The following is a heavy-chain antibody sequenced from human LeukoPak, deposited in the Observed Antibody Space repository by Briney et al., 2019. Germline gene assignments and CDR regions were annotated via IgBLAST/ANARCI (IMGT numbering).Heavy chain of an antibody. Sequence: SVKVSCKASGGTFSSYAISWVRQAPGQGLEWMGRIIPILGIANYAQKFQGRVTITADKSTSTAYMELSSLRSEDTAVYYCAREGYDILTGYDASDAFDIWGQGTMVTVSS. CDR3: AREGYDILTGYDASDAFDI. V-gene: IGHV1-69*04. D-gene: IGHD3-9*01. CDR1: GGTFSSYA. CDR2: IIPILGIA. J-gene: IGHJ3*02.